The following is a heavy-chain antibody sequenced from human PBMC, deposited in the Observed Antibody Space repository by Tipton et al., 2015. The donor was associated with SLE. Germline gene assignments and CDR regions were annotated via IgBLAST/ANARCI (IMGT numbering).Heavy chain of an antibody. J-gene: IGHJ3*02. CDR1: GFTFSTYT. V-gene: IGHV3-21*01. CDR3: TDHDAFDI. CDR2: IIRSSSYI. Sequence: SLRLSCEASGFTFSTYTMNWVRQAPGKGLEWVSSIIRSSSYIAYADSVKGRFTISRDNAKNLLFLQLKSLRAEDTAVYYCTDHDAFDIWGQGTMVTVSS.